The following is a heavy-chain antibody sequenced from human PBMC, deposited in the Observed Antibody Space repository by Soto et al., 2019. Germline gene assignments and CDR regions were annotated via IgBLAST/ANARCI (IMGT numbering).Heavy chain of an antibody. V-gene: IGHV3-48*02. Sequence: EVQLVESGGGLVQPGGSLRLSCAASGFTFRSYSMNWVRQAPGKGLEWVSYITSSSDTKYYGGSVKGRFTISRDNAKNSLDLQVNSLRDEDTAVYYCARVPSSASYRSYYYYGMDVWGQGTTVTVSS. D-gene: IGHD1-26*01. CDR3: ARVPSSASYRSYYYYGMDV. J-gene: IGHJ6*02. CDR2: ITSSSDTK. CDR1: GFTFRSYS.